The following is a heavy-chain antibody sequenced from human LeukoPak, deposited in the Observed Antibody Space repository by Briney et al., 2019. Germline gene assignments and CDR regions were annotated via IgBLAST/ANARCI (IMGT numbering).Heavy chain of an antibody. CDR1: GGSFSGYY. CDR3: ARLLYNWNFPRHGRYYYYYMDV. Sequence: KSSETLSLTCAVYGGSFSGYYWSWIRQPPGKGLEWIGEINHSGSTNYNPSLKSRVTISVDTSKNQFSLKLSSVTAADTAVYYCARLLYNWNFPRHGRYYYYYMDVWGKGTTVTVSS. CDR2: INHSGST. V-gene: IGHV4-34*01. J-gene: IGHJ6*03. D-gene: IGHD1-7*01.